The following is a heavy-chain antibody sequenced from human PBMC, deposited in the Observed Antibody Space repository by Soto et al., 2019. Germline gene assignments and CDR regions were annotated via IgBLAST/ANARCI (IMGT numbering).Heavy chain of an antibody. Sequence: SETLSLTCTVSGGSVSSGSYYWSWIRQPPGKGLELIGYIYYSGSTNYNPSLKSRVTISVDTSKNMFSLKLSSVTAADTAVYYCAREHAYYDFWSGYYTYYYYGMDVWGQGTTLTVSS. D-gene: IGHD3-3*01. V-gene: IGHV4-61*01. J-gene: IGHJ6*02. CDR1: GGSVSSGSYY. CDR2: IYYSGST. CDR3: AREHAYYDFWSGYYTYYYYGMDV.